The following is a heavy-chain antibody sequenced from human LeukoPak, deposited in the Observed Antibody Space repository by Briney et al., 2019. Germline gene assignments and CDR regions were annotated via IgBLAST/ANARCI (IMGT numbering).Heavy chain of an antibody. CDR3: ARAADIVVVVAARRGYYFDY. D-gene: IGHD2-15*01. V-gene: IGHV1-69*13. CDR2: IIPIFGTA. CDR1: GYTFTGYY. J-gene: IGHJ4*02. Sequence: EASVKVSCKASGYTFTGYYMHWVRQAPGQGLEWMGGIIPIFGTANYAQKFQGRVTITADESTSTAYMELSSLRSEDTAVYYCARAADIVVVVAARRGYYFDYWGQGTLVTVSS.